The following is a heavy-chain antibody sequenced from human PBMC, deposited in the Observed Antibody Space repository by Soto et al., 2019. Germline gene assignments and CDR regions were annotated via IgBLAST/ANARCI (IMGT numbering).Heavy chain of an antibody. CDR3: ARLNIEMAPASNPSSNFDY. CDR1: GYSFTSYW. Sequence: EVQLVQSGAEVKKSGESLKISCKGSGYSFTSYWIGWVRQLPGKGLEWMGIIYPGDSDSRYSPSFQGQVTISADKSISTAYLQWSSLKASDTAIYYCARLNIEMAPASNPSSNFDYWGQGTLVTVSS. D-gene: IGHD2-2*01. V-gene: IGHV5-51*01. J-gene: IGHJ4*02. CDR2: IYPGDSDS.